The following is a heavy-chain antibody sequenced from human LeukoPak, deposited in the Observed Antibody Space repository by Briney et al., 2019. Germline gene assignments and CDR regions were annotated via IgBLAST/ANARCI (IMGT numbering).Heavy chain of an antibody. CDR3: AIVSDCSGTTSYTAYSYYYYMDV. CDR1: GFKFYAFW. CDR2: IKSKTDGGTT. D-gene: IGHD2-2*02. J-gene: IGHJ6*03. V-gene: IGHV3-15*01. Sequence: GGSLRLSCAASGFKFYAFWMGWVRQTPGKGLEWVGLIKSKTDGGTTDYSAPVKGRFTISRDDSQNTLFLQMDSLTTEDTATYYCAIVSDCSGTTSYTAYSYYYYMDVWGRGTTVTVSS.